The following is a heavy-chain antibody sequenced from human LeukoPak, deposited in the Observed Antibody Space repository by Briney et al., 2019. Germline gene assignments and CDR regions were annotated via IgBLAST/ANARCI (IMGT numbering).Heavy chain of an antibody. CDR1: GFTFSDFA. Sequence: GGSLKLSCAASGFTFSDFAMNWVRQAPGKGLEWVSSITRVSTYTYYSESVQGRFTISRDNHKDLLYLQLNSLRGDDSGIYYCTRDRNDYGDPDAFDIWGQGTVLTVSS. D-gene: IGHD4-17*01. CDR2: ITRVSTYT. V-gene: IGHV3-21*01. J-gene: IGHJ3*02. CDR3: TRDRNDYGDPDAFDI.